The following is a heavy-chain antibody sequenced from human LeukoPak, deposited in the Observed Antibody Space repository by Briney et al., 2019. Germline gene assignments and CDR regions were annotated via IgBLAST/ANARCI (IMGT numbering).Heavy chain of an antibody. CDR3: ARGLKYYYDSSGYYSFDY. V-gene: IGHV3-64*01. CDR1: GFTFSSYA. J-gene: IGHJ4*02. CDR2: ISSNGGST. D-gene: IGHD3-22*01. Sequence: GGSLRLSCAASGFTFSSYAMHWVRQAPGKGLEYVSAISSNGGSTYYANSVKGRFTISRDNSKNTLYLQMGSLRAEDMAVNYCARGLKYYYDSSGYYSFDYWGQGTLVTVSS.